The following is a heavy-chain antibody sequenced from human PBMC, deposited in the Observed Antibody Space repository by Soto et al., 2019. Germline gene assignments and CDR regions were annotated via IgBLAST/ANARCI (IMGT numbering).Heavy chain of an antibody. CDR2: INTDGSTT. Sequence: EVQLVESGGVSVQPAVSVRLSCTVSGLTLSNYWMHWVRQAPGKGLVWVSRINTDGSTTTYADSVKGRFTISRDNAKNTLYLQMNSLRDEDTAVYYCVRIRRGDGYTFGYWGQGTLVTVSS. CDR3: VRIRRGDGYTFGY. J-gene: IGHJ4*02. CDR1: GLTLSNYW. V-gene: IGHV3-74*01. D-gene: IGHD5-12*01.